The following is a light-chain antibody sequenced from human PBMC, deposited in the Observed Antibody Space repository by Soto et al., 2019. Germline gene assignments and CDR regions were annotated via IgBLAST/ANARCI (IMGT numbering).Light chain of an antibody. J-gene: IGKJ1*01. CDR2: KAS. V-gene: IGKV1-5*03. CDR1: QSINNW. CDR3: QQYNSYPWT. Sequence: DIPMTQSPSTLSASVGDRVTITCRASQSINNWLAWYQQKPGKAPKLLIYKASSLQSGVPSRFSGSGSGTEFTLSISSLQPDDFATYYCQQYNSYPWTFGHGTKVEIK.